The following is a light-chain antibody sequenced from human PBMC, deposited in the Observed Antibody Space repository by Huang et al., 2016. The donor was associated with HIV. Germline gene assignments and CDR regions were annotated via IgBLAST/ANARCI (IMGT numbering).Light chain of an antibody. CDR1: HTVSSRY. Sequence: VLTQSPGTLSLSPGERATLSCRASHTVSSRYLAWYQQKPGQAPRLLIYGASSRATGIPDRFSGSGSGTDFTLTISRLEPEDFAVYFCHQYGTSPRTFGQGTKLE. J-gene: IGKJ2*01. CDR3: HQYGTSPRT. CDR2: GAS. V-gene: IGKV3-20*01.